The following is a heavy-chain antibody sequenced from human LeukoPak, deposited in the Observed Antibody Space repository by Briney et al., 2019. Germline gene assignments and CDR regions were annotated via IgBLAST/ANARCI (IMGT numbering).Heavy chain of an antibody. J-gene: IGHJ4*02. CDR1: GISLRNYA. Sequence: GGSLRHSCAASGISLRNYAMSWVREAPGKGLEWVSSITAPGGSTYYADSVKGRFTISRDNAKNSLYLQMNSLRAEDTAVYYCARGSVASSGFDYWGQGTLVTVSS. CDR2: ITAPGGST. CDR3: ARGSVASSGFDY. V-gene: IGHV3-23*01. D-gene: IGHD3-22*01.